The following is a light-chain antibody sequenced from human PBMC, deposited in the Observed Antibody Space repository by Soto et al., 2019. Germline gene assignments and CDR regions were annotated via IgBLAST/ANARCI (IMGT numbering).Light chain of an antibody. CDR1: PGISSW. Sequence: DIQMTQSPSSVSASVGDRVTITCRASPGISSWLAWYQQKPGKAPKLLIYAASSLQSGVPSRFSGSGSGTDFILTISSLQPEDFATYYCQQANSFPITFGQGTRLEIK. CDR2: AAS. V-gene: IGKV1-12*01. CDR3: QQANSFPIT. J-gene: IGKJ5*01.